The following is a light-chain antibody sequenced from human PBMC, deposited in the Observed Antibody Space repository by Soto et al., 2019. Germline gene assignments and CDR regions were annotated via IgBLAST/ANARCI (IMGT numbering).Light chain of an antibody. CDR1: SSDLGGYNF. Sequence: QSVLTQPASVSGSPGQSITISCTGTSSDLGGYNFVSWYQHHPGKAPKLMIYQVSNRPSGVSNRFSGSKSGNTASLTISGLQAEDEADYYCCSYTSSSPYVFGTGTKVTVL. J-gene: IGLJ1*01. CDR3: CSYTSSSPYV. V-gene: IGLV2-14*01. CDR2: QVS.